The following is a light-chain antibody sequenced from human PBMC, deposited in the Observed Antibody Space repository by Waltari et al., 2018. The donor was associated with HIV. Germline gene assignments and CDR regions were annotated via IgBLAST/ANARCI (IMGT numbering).Light chain of an antibody. Sequence: DIQMTQSPSSVSASVGDRVTITGRASQGISSWLAWYQQKPGKGPKLLIYVTSILQSGVSSRFSGSVSVTDFTLTISSLQPEDSATYYCQQVNNFPHTFGQGTKLEIK. CDR2: VTS. J-gene: IGKJ2*01. CDR3: QQVNNFPHT. CDR1: QGISSW. V-gene: IGKV1-12*01.